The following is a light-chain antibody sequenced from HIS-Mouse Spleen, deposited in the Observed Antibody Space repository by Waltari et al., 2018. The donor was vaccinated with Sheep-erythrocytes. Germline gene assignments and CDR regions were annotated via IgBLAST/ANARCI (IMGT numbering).Light chain of an antibody. CDR2: WAS. CDR1: QSVLYSSNNKNY. CDR3: QQYYSTPLT. J-gene: IGKJ4*01. V-gene: IGKV4-1*01. Sequence: DIVMTQSPDSLAVSLGERAISNCKSSQSVLYSSNNKNYLAWYQQKPGQPPKLLIYWASTRESGVPDRFSGSGSGTDFTLTISSLQAEDVAVYYCQQYYSTPLTFGGGTKVEIK.